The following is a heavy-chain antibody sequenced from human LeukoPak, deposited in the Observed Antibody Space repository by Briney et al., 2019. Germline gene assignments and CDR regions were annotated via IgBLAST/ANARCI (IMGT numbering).Heavy chain of an antibody. CDR1: GYTLTELS. CDR3: APKVLRSGYSYGFGNY. CDR2: FDPEDGET. D-gene: IGHD5-18*01. V-gene: IGHV1-24*01. J-gene: IGHJ4*02. Sequence: GASVKVSCKVSGYTLTELSMHWVRQAPGKGLEWMGGFDPEDGETIYAQKFQGRVTMTEDTSTDTAYMELSGLRSEDTAVYYCAPKVLRSGYSYGFGNYWGQGTLVTVSS.